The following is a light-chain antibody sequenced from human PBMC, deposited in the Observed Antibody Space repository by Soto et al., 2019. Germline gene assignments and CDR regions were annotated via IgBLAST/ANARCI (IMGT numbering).Light chain of an antibody. CDR2: DAS. J-gene: IGKJ2*01. CDR3: QQYNSSLYT. CDR1: QSINSW. Sequence: DIQMTQSPSTLSASVGDRVTITCRASQSINSWLAWYQQKPGKAPKLLIYDASSLESGVPSRFSGSGSGTECTLTISSLQPDDFATYYCQQYNSSLYTFGQGTKLEIK. V-gene: IGKV1-5*01.